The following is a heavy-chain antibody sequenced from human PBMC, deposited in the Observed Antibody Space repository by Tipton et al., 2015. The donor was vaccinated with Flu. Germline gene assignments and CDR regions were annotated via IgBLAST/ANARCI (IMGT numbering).Heavy chain of an antibody. D-gene: IGHD3-3*01. CDR3: ARDGDFWSRDYAPSGYYGLDV. CDR2: INQHGSDK. CDR1: GFTFKSFW. Sequence: SLRLSCADSGFTFKSFWMSWVRQTPGKGLEWVANINQHGSDKNYADSVRGRFDISRDNAKNSMSLQMKSLRADDSGVYYCARDGDFWSRDYAPSGYYGLDVWGQGTTVTVSS. V-gene: IGHV3-7*01. J-gene: IGHJ6*02.